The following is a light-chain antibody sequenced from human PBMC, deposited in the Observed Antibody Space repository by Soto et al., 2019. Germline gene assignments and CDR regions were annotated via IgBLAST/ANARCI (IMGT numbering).Light chain of an antibody. J-gene: IGLJ2*01. V-gene: IGLV2-14*01. Sequence: QSVLTQPASVSGSPGQSITISCSGFSSDVGDYNYVSWYQQHAGKVPKLIIYGVTNRPLGVSNRFSGSKSGYTASLTISGLQTDDEADYYCSSYTSSTRLFGGGTQLTVL. CDR2: GVT. CDR1: SSDVGDYNY. CDR3: SSYTSSTRL.